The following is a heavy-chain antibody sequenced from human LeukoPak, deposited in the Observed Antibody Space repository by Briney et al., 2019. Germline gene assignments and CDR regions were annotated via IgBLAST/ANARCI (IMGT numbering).Heavy chain of an antibody. D-gene: IGHD6-19*01. V-gene: IGHV4-39*07. Sequence: PSETLSLTCTVSGDSISSSSYYWSWIRQPPGKGLEWIGEINHSGSTNYNPSLKSRVTISVDTSKNQFSLKLSSVTAADTAVYYCARETSGCLDIWGQGTMVTVSS. J-gene: IGHJ3*02. CDR2: INHSGST. CDR1: GDSISSSSYY. CDR3: ARETSGCLDI.